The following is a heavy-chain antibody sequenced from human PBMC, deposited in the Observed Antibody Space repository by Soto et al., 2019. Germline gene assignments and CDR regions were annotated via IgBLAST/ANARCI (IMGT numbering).Heavy chain of an antibody. CDR3: ARARDPDGIWTFAS. J-gene: IGHJ1*01. V-gene: IGHV3-23*05. D-gene: IGHD3-9*01. Sequence: PGGSLRLSCAAFGFTLDKYTMGWVRQAPGKGLEWVAESFSSGGTQYADSVKGRFTISRDNSRNMVFLQMNGLRVEDTALYYCARARDPDGIWTFASGGQGALATFPS. CDR1: GFTLDKYT. CDR2: SFSSGGT.